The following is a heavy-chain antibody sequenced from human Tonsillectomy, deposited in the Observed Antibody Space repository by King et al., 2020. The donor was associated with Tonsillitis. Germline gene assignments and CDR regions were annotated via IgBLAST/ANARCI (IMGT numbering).Heavy chain of an antibody. CDR1: GFTFSRYW. CDR3: ARDAPYGDSPGGYYGMDV. J-gene: IGHJ6*02. V-gene: IGHV3-7*03. D-gene: IGHD4-17*01. Sequence: VQLVESGGGLVQPGGSLRLSCAVSGFTFSRYWMSWVRQAPGKGLEWVANIKQDGSEKNYVDSVKGRFTVSRDNAKNSLYLQMNSLRAEDTAVYYCARDAPYGDSPGGYYGMDVWGQGTTVTVSS. CDR2: IKQDGSEK.